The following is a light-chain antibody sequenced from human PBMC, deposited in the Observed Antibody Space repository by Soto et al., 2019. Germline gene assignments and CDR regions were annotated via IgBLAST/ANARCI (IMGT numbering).Light chain of an antibody. CDR1: NNDVGGYNY. CDR3: SSYASSSTVV. Sequence: QYVLTQPASVSGSPGQSITISCTGTNNDVGGYNYVSWYQQHPGRAPKLTIYDVINRPSGVSNRFSGSKSGNTASLTISGLQAEDAADYYCSSYASSSTVVFGGGTKVTVL. J-gene: IGLJ2*01. V-gene: IGLV2-14*01. CDR2: DVI.